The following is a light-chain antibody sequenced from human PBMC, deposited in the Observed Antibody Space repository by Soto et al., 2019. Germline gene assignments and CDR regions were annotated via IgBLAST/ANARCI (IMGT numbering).Light chain of an antibody. CDR2: ATS. CDR1: RTVISTH. Sequence: EIILTQSPGTLSLSPGEGATLSCKASRTVISTHLAWYQQKPGQAPRLLIYATSNRGTGIPDRFSGSGSGRDFTLTIDRLEPEDFAVYYCQQYDSSSVTFGQGTRLDLK. J-gene: IGKJ5*01. CDR3: QQYDSSSVT. V-gene: IGKV3-20*01.